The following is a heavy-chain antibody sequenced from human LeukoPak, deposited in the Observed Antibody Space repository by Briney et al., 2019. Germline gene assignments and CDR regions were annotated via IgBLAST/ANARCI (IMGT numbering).Heavy chain of an antibody. Sequence: PSETLSLTCAVYGGSFSGYYWSWIRQPPGKGLEWIGEINHSGSTNYNPSLKSRVTISVDTSKNQFSLKLSSVTAADTAVYYCARVGTTVTTSRWYNWFDRWGQGTLVTASS. J-gene: IGHJ5*02. D-gene: IGHD4-17*01. CDR1: GGSFSGYY. V-gene: IGHV4-34*01. CDR2: INHSGST. CDR3: ARVGTTVTTSRWYNWFDR.